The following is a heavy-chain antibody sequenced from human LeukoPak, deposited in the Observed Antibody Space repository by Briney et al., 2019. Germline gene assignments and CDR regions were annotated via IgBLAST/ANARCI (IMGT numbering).Heavy chain of an antibody. D-gene: IGHD3-3*01. V-gene: IGHV1-69*05. CDR1: AGTFYNYA. Sequence: GSSVKVSCKASAGTFYNYAISWVRQAPGQGLEWMGGLMPIFGTPHYALKFQGRVTITTDESTSTAYMELISLRSEDTAVYYCAIPTIFGVDDGFDIWGQGTKVTVSS. J-gene: IGHJ3*02. CDR2: LMPIFGTP. CDR3: AIPTIFGVDDGFDI.